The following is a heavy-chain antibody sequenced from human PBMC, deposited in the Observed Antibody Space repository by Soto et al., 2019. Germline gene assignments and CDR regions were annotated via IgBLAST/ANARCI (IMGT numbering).Heavy chain of an antibody. CDR3: AREGYIYYDSSGYHGVWFDP. CDR1: RRVVNSYA. J-gene: IGHJ5*02. Sequence: XVKVSSKASRRVVNSYATSWERHAPEQGLEWMGGIIPIFGTANYAQKFQGRVTITADESTSTAYMELSSLRSEDTAVYYCAREGYIYYDSSGYHGVWFDPWGQGTLVPVIS. D-gene: IGHD3-22*01. CDR2: IIPIFGTA. V-gene: IGHV1-69*01.